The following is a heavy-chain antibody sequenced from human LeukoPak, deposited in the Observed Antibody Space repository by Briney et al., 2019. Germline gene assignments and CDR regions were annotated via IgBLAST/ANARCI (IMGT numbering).Heavy chain of an antibody. CDR1: GGSISSGGYS. V-gene: IGHV4-30-2*01. CDR3: ATLGGYCSGGSCPPGRWFDP. J-gene: IGHJ5*02. D-gene: IGHD2-15*01. Sequence: SETLSLTCAVSGGSISSGGYSWSWIRQPPGKGLEWIGYIYHSGSTYYNPSLKSRVTISVDRSKNQFSLKLSSVTAADTAVYYCATLGGYCSGGSCPPGRWFDPWGQGTLVTVSS. CDR2: IYHSGST.